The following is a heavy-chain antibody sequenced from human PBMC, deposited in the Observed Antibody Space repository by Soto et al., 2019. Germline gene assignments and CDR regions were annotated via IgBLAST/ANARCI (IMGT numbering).Heavy chain of an antibody. J-gene: IGHJ6*02. Sequence: EVQLVETGGVLIQPGGSLRLSCAASGFTVSSDYMSWVRQAPGKGLEWVSVIHSSGRPNYAASVKGRFTIFRDTSNNTVDLLRNSLRAEDTGVYYGARAFDELLSTYGMDVWGQGTTVTVSS. CDR1: GFTVSSDY. V-gene: IGHV3-53*02. CDR2: IHSSGRP. CDR3: ARAFDELLSTYGMDV. D-gene: IGHD3-10*01.